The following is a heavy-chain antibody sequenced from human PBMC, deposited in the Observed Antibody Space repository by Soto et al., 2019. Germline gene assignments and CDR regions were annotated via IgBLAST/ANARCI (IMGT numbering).Heavy chain of an antibody. CDR2: IIPIFGTA. D-gene: IGHD2-2*01. J-gene: IGHJ6*02. CDR1: GGTFSSYA. CDR3: ARDGVRYCSSTSCPGGYYYYGMDV. V-gene: IGHV1-69*01. Sequence: QVQLVQSGAEVKKPGSSVKVSCKASGGTFSSYAISWVRQAPGQGLEWMGGIIPIFGTANYAQKFQGRVTITADEATSTAYMELRSLRSEDTAVYYCARDGVRYCSSTSCPGGYYYYGMDVWGQGTTVTVSS.